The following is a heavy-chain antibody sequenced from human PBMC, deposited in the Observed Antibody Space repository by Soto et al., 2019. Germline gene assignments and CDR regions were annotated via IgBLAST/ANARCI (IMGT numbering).Heavy chain of an antibody. V-gene: IGHV1-24*01. CDR2: FDPEDGET. CDR3: AAGGTRWLHSPVDY. Sequence: QVQLVQSGAEVKKPGASVKVSCKVSGHTLTELSMHWVRLAPGKGLEWMGGFDPEDGETISAQKFQGRVTRTEDTSTDSTYLELSSLRSEDTAVYYCAAGGTRWLHSPVDYWGQGTLVTISS. CDR1: GHTLTELS. J-gene: IGHJ4*02. D-gene: IGHD1-1*01.